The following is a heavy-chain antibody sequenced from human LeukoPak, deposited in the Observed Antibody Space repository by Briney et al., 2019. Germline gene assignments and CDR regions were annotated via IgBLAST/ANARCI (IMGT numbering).Heavy chain of an antibody. CDR2: ISYDGSNK. Sequence: GRSLRLSCAASGFTFSSHSTHWVRQAPGKGLEWVAVISYDGSNKYYADSVKGRFTMSRDNSKNTLYLQMNSLSAEDTAMYYCARHPSYRPWELPSGDAFDIWGQGTMVTVSS. D-gene: IGHD1-26*01. CDR1: GFTFSSHS. J-gene: IGHJ3*02. CDR3: ARHPSYRPWELPSGDAFDI. V-gene: IGHV3-30-3*01.